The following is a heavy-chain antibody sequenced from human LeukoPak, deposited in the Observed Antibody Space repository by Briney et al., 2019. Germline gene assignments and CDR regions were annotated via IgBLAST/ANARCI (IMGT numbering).Heavy chain of an antibody. J-gene: IGHJ4*02. D-gene: IGHD6-19*01. V-gene: IGHV4-59*08. CDR2: IYGSGST. Sequence: EWIGYIYGSGSTHYDPSLRSRVTISEDTSKNQFSLKLTSVTAADTAVYYCARNVGWYSHDSWGQGTLVTVSS. CDR3: ARNVGWYSHDS.